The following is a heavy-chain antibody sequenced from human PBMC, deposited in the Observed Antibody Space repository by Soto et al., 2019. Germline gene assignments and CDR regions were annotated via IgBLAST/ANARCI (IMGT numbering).Heavy chain of an antibody. V-gene: IGHV1-69*12. J-gene: IGHJ6*02. CDR1: GGTFSSYA. D-gene: IGHD2-8*01. Sequence: QVQLVQSGAEVKKHGSSVKVSCKASGGTFSSYAISWVRQAPGQGLEWMGGIIPIFGTANYAQKFQGRVTITADESTSTAYMELSSLRSEDTAVYYCALTYCTNGVCYTNYYYGMDVWGQGTTVTVSS. CDR2: IIPIFGTA. CDR3: ALTYCTNGVCYTNYYYGMDV.